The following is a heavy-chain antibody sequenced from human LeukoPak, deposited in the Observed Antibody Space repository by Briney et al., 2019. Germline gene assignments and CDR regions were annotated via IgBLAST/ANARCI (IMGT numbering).Heavy chain of an antibody. CDR1: GGTFSSYA. Sequence: SVKVSCKASGGTFSSYAISWVRQAPGQGLEWMGGIIPIFGTANYAQKFQGRVTITADESTSTAYMELSSLRSEDTAVYYCARGNVLTGYHKCFQHWGQGTLVTVSS. CDR3: ARGNVLTGYHKCFQH. J-gene: IGHJ1*01. V-gene: IGHV1-69*13. CDR2: IIPIFGTA. D-gene: IGHD3-9*01.